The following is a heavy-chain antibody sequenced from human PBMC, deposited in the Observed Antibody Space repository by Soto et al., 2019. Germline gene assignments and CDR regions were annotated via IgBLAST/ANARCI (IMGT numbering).Heavy chain of an antibody. Sequence: SETLSLTCTVSGGSISSSSYYWGWIRQPPGKGLEWIGSIYYSGSTYYNPSLKSRVTISVDTSKNQFSLKLSSVTAADTAVYYCARQVEADFWSGYYLFDYWGQGTLVTVSS. CDR3: ARQVEADFWSGYYLFDY. J-gene: IGHJ4*02. CDR1: GGSISSSSYY. D-gene: IGHD3-3*01. CDR2: IYYSGST. V-gene: IGHV4-39*01.